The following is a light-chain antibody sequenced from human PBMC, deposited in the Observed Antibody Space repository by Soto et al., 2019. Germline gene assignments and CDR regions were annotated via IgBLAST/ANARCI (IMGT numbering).Light chain of an antibody. Sequence: QSALTQPASVSGSPGQSITISCTGTSSDVGGYNYVSWYQQHPGKAPKLMIYGNSNRPSGVPDRFSGSKSGTSASLAITGLQVEDEADYYCQSYDSSLSGSVFGGGTKLTVL. CDR2: GNS. CDR3: QSYDSSLSGSV. CDR1: SSDVGGYNY. V-gene: IGLV2-14*01. J-gene: IGLJ2*01.